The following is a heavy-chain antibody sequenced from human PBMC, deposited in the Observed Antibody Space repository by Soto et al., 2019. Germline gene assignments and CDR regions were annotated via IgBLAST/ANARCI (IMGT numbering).Heavy chain of an antibody. V-gene: IGHV2-5*01. D-gene: IGHD3-22*01. CDR1: GFSLSSSGVG. Sequence: SGPTLVNPTETLTLTCTFSGFSLSSSGVGVGWIRQPPGKALEWLALIYWNDDKRYSPSLKSRLTITKDTSKNQVVLTMTDMDPMDTATYYCEHRRITMIFGYWGEGAQVTVCS. CDR3: EHRRITMIFGY. J-gene: IGHJ4*02. CDR2: IYWNDDK.